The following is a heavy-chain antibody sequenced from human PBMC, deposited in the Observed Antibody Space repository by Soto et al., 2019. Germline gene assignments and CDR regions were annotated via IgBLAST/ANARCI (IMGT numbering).Heavy chain of an antibody. CDR3: AKESSGYCGYFVDY. V-gene: IGHV3-23*01. CDR2: ISGSGGST. J-gene: IGHJ4*02. Sequence: EVQLLESGGGLVQPGGSLRLSCAASGFTFSSYAMSWVRQAPGKGLEWVSAISGSGGSTYYAGSVEGRFTISRDNSKNTLYLQMNSLRAEDTAVYYFAKESSGYCGYFVDYWGQGTLVTVSS. CDR1: GFTFSSYA. D-gene: IGHD5-12*01.